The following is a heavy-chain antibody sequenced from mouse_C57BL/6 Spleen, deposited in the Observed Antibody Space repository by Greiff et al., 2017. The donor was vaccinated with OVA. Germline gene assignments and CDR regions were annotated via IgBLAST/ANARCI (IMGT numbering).Heavy chain of an antibody. D-gene: IGHD3-3*01. CDR1: GYSFTGYY. CDR3: ARSAGRGFAY. Sequence: EVKLQESGPELVKPGASVKISCKASGYSFTGYYMNWVKQSPEKSLEWIGEINPSTGGTTNNQKFKAKATLTVDKSSSTAYMQLKSLTSEDSAVYYCARSAGRGFAYWGQGTLVTVSA. J-gene: IGHJ3*01. CDR2: INPSTGGT. V-gene: IGHV1-42*01.